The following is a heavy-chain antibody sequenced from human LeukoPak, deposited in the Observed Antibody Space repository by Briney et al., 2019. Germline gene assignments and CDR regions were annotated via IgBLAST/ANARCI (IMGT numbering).Heavy chain of an antibody. CDR3: ARGLNVVVPAAMNYFDY. CDR1: GFTVSSNY. J-gene: IGHJ4*02. Sequence: GGSLRLSCAASGFTVSSNYMSWVRQAPGKGLEWVSVIYSGGSTYYADAVKGRFTISRDNSKNTLYLQMNSLRAEDTAVYYCARGLNVVVPAAMNYFDYWGQGTLVTVSS. D-gene: IGHD2-2*01. CDR2: IYSGGST. V-gene: IGHV3-66*01.